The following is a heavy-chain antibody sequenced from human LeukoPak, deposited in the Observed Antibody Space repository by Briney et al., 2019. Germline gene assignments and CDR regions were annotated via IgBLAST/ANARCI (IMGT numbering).Heavy chain of an antibody. CDR3: ARDPWDCSSTSCYVGYFDY. J-gene: IGHJ4*02. V-gene: IGHV3-30*04. CDR1: GFTFSSYA. Sequence: GGSLRLSCAASGFTFSSYAMHWVRQAPGKGLEWVAVISYDGSNKYYSDSVKGRFTISRHNSKNTLYLQMNSLRAEDTAVYYCARDPWDCSSTSCYVGYFDYWGQGTLVTVSS. D-gene: IGHD2-2*01. CDR2: ISYDGSNK.